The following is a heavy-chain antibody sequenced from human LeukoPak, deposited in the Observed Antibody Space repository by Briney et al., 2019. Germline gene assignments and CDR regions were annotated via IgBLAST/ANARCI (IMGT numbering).Heavy chain of an antibody. CDR2: INHSGST. CDR3: ARARRTYCSGGSCYSRNFDY. J-gene: IGHJ4*02. Sequence: SETLSLTCAVYGGSFSGYYWSWIRQPPGKGLEWIGEINHSGSTNYNPSLKSRVTISVDTSKNQFSLKLSSVTAADTAVYYCARARRTYCSGGSCYSRNFDYWGQATLVTVSS. V-gene: IGHV4-34*01. CDR1: GGSFSGYY. D-gene: IGHD2-15*01.